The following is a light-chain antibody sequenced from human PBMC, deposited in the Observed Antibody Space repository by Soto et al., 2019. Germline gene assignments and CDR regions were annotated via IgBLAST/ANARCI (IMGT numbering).Light chain of an antibody. J-gene: IGLJ1*01. CDR3: GTWDSSYFV. CDR2: ENN. Sequence: QSALTQPPSVSAAPGQKVTISCSGSSSNIGNNYVSWYQQLPGTAPTLLIYENNKRPSGIPDRFSGSKSGTSATLGITGLQTGDEADYDCGTWDSSYFVFGTGTKVTVL. V-gene: IGLV1-51*02. CDR1: SSNIGNNY.